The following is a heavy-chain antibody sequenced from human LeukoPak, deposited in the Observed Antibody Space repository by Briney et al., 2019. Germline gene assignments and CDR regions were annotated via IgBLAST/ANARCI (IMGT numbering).Heavy chain of an antibody. CDR1: GFTSSSYG. D-gene: IGHD2-21*02. CDR2: IWYDGSNK. CDR3: AKVSVSGDWNDAFDI. Sequence: PGGSLRLSCAASGFTSSSYGMHWVRQAPGKGLEWVAVIWYDGSNKYYADSVKGRFTISRNNSKNTLYLQMNSLRAEDTAVYYCAKVSVSGDWNDAFDIWGQGTMVTVSS. V-gene: IGHV3-33*06. J-gene: IGHJ3*02.